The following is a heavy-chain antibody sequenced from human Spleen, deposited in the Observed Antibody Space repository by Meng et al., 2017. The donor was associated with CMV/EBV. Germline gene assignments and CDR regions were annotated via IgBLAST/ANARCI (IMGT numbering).Heavy chain of an antibody. J-gene: IGHJ4*01. Sequence: GESLKISCAASGVTVSSDFMAWVRQAPGKGLEWVSVIYSGANTYYADSVKGRYTISRDNPKNTLYLQMNSLGPEDTAIYYCARPHTSYDPFDYWGHGTLVTVSS. CDR3: ARPHTSYDPFDY. V-gene: IGHV3-66*02. CDR2: IYSGANT. CDR1: GVTVSSDF. D-gene: IGHD5-18*01.